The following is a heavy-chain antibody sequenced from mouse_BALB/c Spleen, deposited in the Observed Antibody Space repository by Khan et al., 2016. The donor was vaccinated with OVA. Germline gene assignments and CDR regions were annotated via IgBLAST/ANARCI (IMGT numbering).Heavy chain of an antibody. J-gene: IGHJ2*01. CDR1: GYSFSSYW. CDR2: LYPGISDT. D-gene: IGHD2-4*01. V-gene: IGHV1-5*01. Sequence: MQLEESGTVLARPGASVKMSCKASGYSFSSYWIHWVTQRPGQGLEWIGALYPGISDTRYNQKFKGKAKLTAVTSASTAYMDLSSLTNEDSAVYYCTRSYDSYFFDYWGQGTTLTVSS. CDR3: TRSYDSYFFDY.